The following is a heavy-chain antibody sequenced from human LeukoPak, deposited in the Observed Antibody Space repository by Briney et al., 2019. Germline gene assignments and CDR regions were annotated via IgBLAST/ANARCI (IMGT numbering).Heavy chain of an antibody. Sequence: PGESLRLSCAASRFTFSTYVMSWVRQAPGKGLECVSAINSGGDITYYADSVKGRFTISRDNSKNTLYLQMNSLRVEDTAVYYCANFGGYSYGVFDYWGQGTLVTVSS. CDR2: INSGGDIT. V-gene: IGHV3-23*01. J-gene: IGHJ4*02. D-gene: IGHD5-18*01. CDR1: RFTFSTYV. CDR3: ANFGGYSYGVFDY.